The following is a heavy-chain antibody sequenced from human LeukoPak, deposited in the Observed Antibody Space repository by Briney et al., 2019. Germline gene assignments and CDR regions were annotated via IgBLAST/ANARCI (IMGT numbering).Heavy chain of an antibody. V-gene: IGHV3-13*01. Sequence: GGSLRLSCAASGFTFSNYDMHWVRHATGKSLEWVSAIGTAGDTYYPGSVKGRFIISRENAKNSLYLQMNSLRAGDTAVYYCARGSYAVTAAFDIWGQGTMVIVSS. J-gene: IGHJ3*02. CDR1: GFTFSNYD. CDR2: IGTAGDT. D-gene: IGHD2-15*01. CDR3: ARGSYAVTAAFDI.